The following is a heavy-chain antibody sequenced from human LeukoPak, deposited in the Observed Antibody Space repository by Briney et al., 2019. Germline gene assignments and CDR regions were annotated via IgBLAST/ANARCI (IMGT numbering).Heavy chain of an antibody. V-gene: IGHV5-51*01. J-gene: IGHJ4*02. Sequence: GESLKISCSGSGYTFTAYWIGWVRQMPGKGLEWMGIIYPGDSDTKYSPSFQGQVTISADKSISTAYLHWSSLKASDTAMYYCAAGTYSYYFENWGQGTLVTVSS. CDR1: GYTFTAYW. CDR3: AAGTYSYYFEN. D-gene: IGHD3-10*01. CDR2: IYPGDSDT.